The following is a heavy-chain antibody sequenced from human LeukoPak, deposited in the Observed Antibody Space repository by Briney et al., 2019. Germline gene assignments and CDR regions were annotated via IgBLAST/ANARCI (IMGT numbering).Heavy chain of an antibody. J-gene: IGHJ4*02. CDR3: ARGGVGFIHDY. D-gene: IGHD3-16*01. CDR2: INHSGST. CDR1: GGSFSGYY. Sequence: SETLPLTCAVYGGSFSGYYWSWIRQPPGKGLEWIGEINHSGSTNYNPSLKSRVTISVDTSKNQFSLKLSSVTAADTAVYYCARGGVGFIHDYWGQGTLVTVSS. V-gene: IGHV4-34*01.